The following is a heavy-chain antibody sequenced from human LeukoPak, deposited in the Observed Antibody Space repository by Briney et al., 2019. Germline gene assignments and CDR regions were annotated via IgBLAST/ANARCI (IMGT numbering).Heavy chain of an antibody. D-gene: IGHD4-17*01. CDR1: GYLFTTYG. V-gene: IGHV1-18*01. J-gene: IGHJ4*02. CDR3: ARDVRRLQLSTYFFDF. CDR2: ISSHTGDT. Sequence: ASVKVSCKPSGYLFTTYGISWVRQAPGQGLEWIGWISSHTGDTRYAQRFQDRVTITTGISTTTAYLDLRSLRFDDTAVYYCARDVRRLQLSTYFFDFWGQGTLVSVSS.